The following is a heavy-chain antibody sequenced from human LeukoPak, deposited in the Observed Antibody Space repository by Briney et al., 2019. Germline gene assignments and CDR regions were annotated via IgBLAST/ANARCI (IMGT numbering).Heavy chain of an antibody. Sequence: VASVKVSCKASGGTFSSYAISWVRQAPGQGLEWMGGIIPIFGTANYAQKFQGRVTITTDESTSTAYMELSSLRSEDTAVYYCARATTETPWTSGYYFDYWGQGTLVTVSS. CDR3: ARATTETPWTSGYYFDY. V-gene: IGHV1-69*05. CDR2: IIPIFGTA. D-gene: IGHD4-11*01. CDR1: GGTFSSYA. J-gene: IGHJ4*02.